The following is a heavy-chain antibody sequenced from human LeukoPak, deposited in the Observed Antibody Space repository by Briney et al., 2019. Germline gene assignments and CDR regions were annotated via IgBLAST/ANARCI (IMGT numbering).Heavy chain of an antibody. CDR1: GYTFTGYY. J-gene: IGHJ3*02. Sequence: ASVKVSCKAPGYTFTGYYMHWVRQAPGQGLEWMGWINPNSGGTNYAQKFQGRVTMTRDTSISTAYMELSRLRSDDTAVYYCAREVAAAGHDTFDIWGQGTMVTVSS. V-gene: IGHV1-2*02. CDR3: AREVAAAGHDTFDI. CDR2: INPNSGGT. D-gene: IGHD6-13*01.